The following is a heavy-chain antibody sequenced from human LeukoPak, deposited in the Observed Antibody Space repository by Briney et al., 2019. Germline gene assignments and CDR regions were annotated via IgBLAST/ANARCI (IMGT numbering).Heavy chain of an antibody. V-gene: IGHV1-18*01. CDR1: GYTFTNYG. D-gene: IGHD1-26*01. J-gene: IGHJ4*02. Sequence: ASVTVSCKASGYTFTNYGINWVRQAPGQGLEGVGWISAYNGNTNYAQKLQDRVTMTTDTSTSTAYMELRSLRSDDTAVYCCASSSGSYQVGDFDYWGQGTLVTVSS. CDR3: ASSSGSYQVGDFDY. CDR2: ISAYNGNT.